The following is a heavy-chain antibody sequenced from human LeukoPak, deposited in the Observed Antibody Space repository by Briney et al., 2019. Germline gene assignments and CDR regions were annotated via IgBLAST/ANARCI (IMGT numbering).Heavy chain of an antibody. D-gene: IGHD3-10*01. CDR2: INHSGST. V-gene: IGHV4-34*01. CDR3: ASQRYGSGSPPRPLDY. J-gene: IGHJ4*02. CDR1: GGSFSGYY. Sequence: TSETLSLTCAVYGGSFSGYYWSWIRQPPGKGLEWIGEINHSGSTNYNPSLKSRVTISVDTSKNQFSLKLSSVTAADTAVYYCASQRYGSGSPPRPLDYWGQGTLVTVSS.